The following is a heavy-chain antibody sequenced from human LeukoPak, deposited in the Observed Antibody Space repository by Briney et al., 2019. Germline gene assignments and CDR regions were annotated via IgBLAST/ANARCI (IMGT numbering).Heavy chain of an antibody. D-gene: IGHD6-6*01. V-gene: IGHV1-46*01. Sequence: ASVKVSCKASGYTFTSYYMQWVRQAPGQGLEWMGLINPSGGNISYAQKFQGRVTMTRDMSTSTVHMELSSLRSEDTAVYYCARGASEYSSSSLDFDLWGRGTLVTVSS. CDR2: INPSGGNI. CDR1: GYTFTSYY. J-gene: IGHJ2*01. CDR3: ARGASEYSSSSLDFDL.